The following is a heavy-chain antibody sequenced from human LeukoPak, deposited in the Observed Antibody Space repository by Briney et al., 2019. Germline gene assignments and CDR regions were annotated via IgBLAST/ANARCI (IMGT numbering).Heavy chain of an antibody. CDR1: GGSISSHY. CDR2: IYYSGST. Sequence: SETLSLTCTVSGGSISSHYWSWIRQPPGKGLERIGYIYYSGSTNYNPSLKSRVTISVDTSKNQFSLKLSSVTAADTAVYYCAREAPRPDFWSGYYRGQFDYWGQGTLVTVSS. CDR3: AREAPRPDFWSGYYRGQFDY. V-gene: IGHV4-59*11. J-gene: IGHJ4*02. D-gene: IGHD3-3*01.